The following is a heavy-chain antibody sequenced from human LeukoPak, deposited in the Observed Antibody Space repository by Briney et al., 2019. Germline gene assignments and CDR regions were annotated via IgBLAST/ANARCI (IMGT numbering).Heavy chain of an antibody. CDR3: ARDISDDY. J-gene: IGHJ4*02. V-gene: IGHV3-33*01. CDR2: IWYDGSDK. Sequence: GGSLRLSCAASGFTFSSYGMHWVRQAPGKGLEWVGVIWYDGSDKYYADSVKGRFTISRDNSKNTLYLQMNSLRAEDTAVYYCARDISDDYWGQGTLVTVSS. D-gene: IGHD1-26*01. CDR1: GFTFSSYG.